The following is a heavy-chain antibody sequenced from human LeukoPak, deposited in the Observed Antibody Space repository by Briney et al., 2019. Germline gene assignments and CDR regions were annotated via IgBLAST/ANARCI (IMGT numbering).Heavy chain of an antibody. CDR1: GYTISSGYY. D-gene: IGHD6-13*01. CDR2: IYHSGST. Sequence: SETLSLTCAVSGYTISSGYYWGWSRQPPGKGLQWIETIYHSGSTYYNPSLKSRVTISVDTSKNQFSLKLSSVTAADTAVYYCARSRDPFHLWRQETMLTVSS. J-gene: IGHJ3*01. CDR3: ARSRDPFHL. V-gene: IGHV4-38-2*01.